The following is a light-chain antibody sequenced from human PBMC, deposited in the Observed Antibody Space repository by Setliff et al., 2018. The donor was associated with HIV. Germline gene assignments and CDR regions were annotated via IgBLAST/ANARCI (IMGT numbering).Light chain of an antibody. CDR1: SSDVGGYNY. Sequence: QSALTQPPSASGSPGQSVTISCTGTSSDVGGYNYVSWYQQHPGKAPKLMIYEVSKRPSWVPDRFSGSKSGNTASLTVSGLQAEDEADYSCCSHAGFNNYVFGTGTKVTVL. V-gene: IGLV2-8*01. J-gene: IGLJ1*01. CDR3: CSHAGFNNYV. CDR2: EVS.